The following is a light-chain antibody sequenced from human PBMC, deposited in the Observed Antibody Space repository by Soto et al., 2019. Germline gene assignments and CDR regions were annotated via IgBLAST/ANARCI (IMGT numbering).Light chain of an antibody. CDR1: SSNIGSNS. V-gene: IGLV1-47*02. CDR3: AAWDDSLSGRWV. CDR2: GDV. J-gene: IGLJ3*02. Sequence: QSVLTQPPSASGTPGQRFTISCSGSSSNIGSNSVYWYQQLPGTAPKLLMYGDVQRPSGVPDRFSGSKSGTSATLAISGIRSEDEADYYCAAWDDSLSGRWVFGGGTKLTVL.